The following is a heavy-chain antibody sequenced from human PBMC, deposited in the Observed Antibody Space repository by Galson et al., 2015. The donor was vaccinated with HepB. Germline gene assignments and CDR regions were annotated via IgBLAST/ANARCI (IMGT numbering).Heavy chain of an antibody. CDR3: VKGGPLNWNFPSHFDY. D-gene: IGHD1-7*01. V-gene: IGHV3-48*01. CDR1: GFTFSSYS. Sequence: SLRLSCAASGFTFSSYSMNWVRQAPGKGLEWVSYISSSSSTIYYADSVKGRFTISRDNAKNSLYLQMNSLRAEDTAVYYCVKGGPLNWNFPSHFDYWGQGTLVTVSS. CDR2: ISSSSSTI. J-gene: IGHJ4*02.